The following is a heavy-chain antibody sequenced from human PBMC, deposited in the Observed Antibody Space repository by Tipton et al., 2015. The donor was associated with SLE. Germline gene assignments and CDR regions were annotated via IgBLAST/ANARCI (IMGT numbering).Heavy chain of an antibody. CDR1: GFTFSSYS. J-gene: IGHJ1*01. CDR3: ARKRGAGPLLWFGE. CDR2: ISSSSSYI. V-gene: IGHV3-21*01. Sequence: SLRLSCAASGFTFSSYSMNWVRQAPGKGLEWVSSISSSSSYIYYADSVKGRFTISRDNAKNSLYLQMNSLRAEDTAVYYCARKRGAGPLLWFGEGGQGTLVTVSS. D-gene: IGHD3-10*01.